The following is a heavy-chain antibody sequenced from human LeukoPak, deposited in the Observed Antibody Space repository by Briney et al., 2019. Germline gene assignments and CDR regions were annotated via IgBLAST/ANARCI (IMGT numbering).Heavy chain of an antibody. Sequence: SETLSLTCTVPGGSISISSYYWGWIRQPPGKGLEWIGNIYYSGSTYYNPSLKSRVTISVDTSKNQFSLKLSSVTAADTAVYYCVPEYCSGGSCYFSGDWGQGTLVTVSS. CDR3: VPEYCSGGSCYFSGD. V-gene: IGHV4-39*01. CDR2: IYYSGST. CDR1: GGSISISSYY. D-gene: IGHD2-15*01. J-gene: IGHJ4*02.